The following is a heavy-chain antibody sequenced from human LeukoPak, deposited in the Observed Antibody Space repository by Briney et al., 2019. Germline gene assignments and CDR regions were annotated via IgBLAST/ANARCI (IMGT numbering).Heavy chain of an antibody. V-gene: IGHV1-69*06. CDR3: AKDSSFLGYSYGSGDGFDY. CDR1: GGTFSSYA. CDR2: IIPIFGTA. Sequence: SVKVSCKASGGTFSSYAISWVRQAPGQGLEWMGGIIPIFGTANYAQKFQGRVTITADKSTSTAYMELSGLRAEDTALYYCAKDSSFLGYSYGSGDGFDYWGQGTLVTVSS. D-gene: IGHD5-18*01. J-gene: IGHJ4*02.